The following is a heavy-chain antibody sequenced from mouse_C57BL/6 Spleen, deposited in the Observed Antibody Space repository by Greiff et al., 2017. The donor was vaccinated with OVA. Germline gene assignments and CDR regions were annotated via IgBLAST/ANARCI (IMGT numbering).Heavy chain of an antibody. D-gene: IGHD2-5*01. J-gene: IGHJ4*01. Sequence: QVQLKESGAELVKPGASVKLSCKASGYTFTEYTIHWVKQRSGQGLEWIGWFYPGSGSIKYNEKFKDKATLTADKSSRTVFMVLSRLTSEDAAVYFCARHEVSYYSNYGYAMDYWGQGTSVTVSS. V-gene: IGHV1-62-2*01. CDR2: FYPGSGSI. CDR3: ARHEVSYYSNYGYAMDY. CDR1: GYTFTEYT.